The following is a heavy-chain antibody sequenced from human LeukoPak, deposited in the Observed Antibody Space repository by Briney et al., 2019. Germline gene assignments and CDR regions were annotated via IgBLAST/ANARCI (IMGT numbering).Heavy chain of an antibody. CDR3: AKDRTMTSYGYSPGDY. D-gene: IGHD5-18*01. V-gene: IGHV3-23*01. CDR2: ISGSGSST. Sequence: GGSLRLSCAASGFTFSSYAMTWVRQAPGKGLEWVSAISGSGSSTYYADSVKGRFTISRDNSKNTLYLQMNSLRAEDTAVYYCAKDRTMTSYGYSPGDYWGQGTLVTVSS. J-gene: IGHJ4*02. CDR1: GFTFSSYA.